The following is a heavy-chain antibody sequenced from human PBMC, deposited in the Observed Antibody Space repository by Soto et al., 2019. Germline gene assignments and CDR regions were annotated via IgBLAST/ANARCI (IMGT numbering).Heavy chain of an antibody. J-gene: IGHJ4*02. Sequence: QVQLQESGPGLVKPSETLSLTCDVSGGSFSSYSWSWIRQPPGKGLEWIGYVYYSGRTVYNPSLQSRVTISLDTSKTQFSLRLSSVTAAVTAVYYCAGDYGSGSYRFDFWGQGTLVTGSS. CDR3: AGDYGSGSYRFDF. D-gene: IGHD3-10*01. V-gene: IGHV4-59*01. CDR1: GGSFSSYS. CDR2: VYYSGRT.